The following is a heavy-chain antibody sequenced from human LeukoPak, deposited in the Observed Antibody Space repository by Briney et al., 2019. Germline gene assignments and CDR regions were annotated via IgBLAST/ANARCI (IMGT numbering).Heavy chain of an antibody. D-gene: IGHD3-10*01. J-gene: IGHJ5*02. CDR1: GFTFSSYE. V-gene: IGHV3-48*03. CDR2: ISSSGSTI. Sequence: GGSLRLSCAASGFTFSSYEMNWVRQAPGKGLEWVSYISSSGSTIYYADSVKGRFTISRDNANNSLYLQMNSLRAEDTAVYYCAREGSGSYYNWLDPWGQGIVVAVSS. CDR3: AREGSGSYYNWLDP.